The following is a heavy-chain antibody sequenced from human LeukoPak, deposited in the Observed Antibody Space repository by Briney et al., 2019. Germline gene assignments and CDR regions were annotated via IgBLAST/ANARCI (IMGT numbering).Heavy chain of an antibody. V-gene: IGHV3-23*01. CDR3: AKWGDYDVLTGYYVPDY. CDR1: GFTFSNYA. J-gene: IGHJ4*02. Sequence: GASLRLSRAASGFTFSNYAMSWVRQAPGKGLEWASAILGSGGSTYYADSVKGRFTVSRDNSKSTLYLQMNSLRAEDTALYYCAKWGDYDVLTGYYVPDYWGQGTLVTVSS. D-gene: IGHD3-9*01. CDR2: ILGSGGST.